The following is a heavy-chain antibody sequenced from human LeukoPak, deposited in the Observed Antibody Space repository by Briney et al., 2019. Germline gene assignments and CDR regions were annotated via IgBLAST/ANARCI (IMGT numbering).Heavy chain of an antibody. CDR2: INPNSGGT. CDR1: GYTLTGYY. J-gene: IGHJ5*02. Sequence: ASVKVSCKASGYTLTGYYMHWVRQAPGQGLEWMGWINPNSGGTNYAQKFQGRVTMTRDTSISTAFMELSRLRSDGTAAYYCTLYGDFSWFDPWGQGTLVTVSS. D-gene: IGHD4-17*01. V-gene: IGHV1-2*02. CDR3: TLYGDFSWFDP.